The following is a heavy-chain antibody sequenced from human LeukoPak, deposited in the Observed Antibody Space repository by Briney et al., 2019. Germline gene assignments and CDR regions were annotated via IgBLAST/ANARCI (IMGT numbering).Heavy chain of an antibody. V-gene: IGHV3-53*01. D-gene: IGHD6-13*01. CDR2: IYSGGST. J-gene: IGHJ4*02. CDR3: ASHSSSWYGFDY. Sequence: GGSLRLSCAASGFTVSSNHMSWVRQGPGKGLEWVSVIYSGGSTYYADSVKGRFTISRDNSKNTLYLQMNSLRAEDTAVYYCASHSSSWYGFDYWGQGTLVTVSS. CDR1: GFTVSSNH.